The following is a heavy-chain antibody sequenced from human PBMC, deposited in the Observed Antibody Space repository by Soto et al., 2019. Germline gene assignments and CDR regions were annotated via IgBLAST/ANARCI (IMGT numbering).Heavy chain of an antibody. CDR3: PRPYYVYSGSPSPTAFDP. Sequence: GESLKICCKGSGYSFTNYRIGWVRQMPGRGLEWMGCIYPGDSDTKYTKYSPSFQGQVTISADKSISTAYLQWSSLKASDTAIYYYPRPYYVYSGSPSPTAFDPWVQGTVVSLAS. CDR1: GYSFTNYR. D-gene: IGHD1-26*01. V-gene: IGHV5-51*01. J-gene: IGHJ5*02. CDR2: IYPGDSDTKYT.